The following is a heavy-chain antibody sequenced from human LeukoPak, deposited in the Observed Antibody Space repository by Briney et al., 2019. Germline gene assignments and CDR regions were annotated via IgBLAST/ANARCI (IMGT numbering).Heavy chain of an antibody. D-gene: IGHD1-7*01. CDR3: ITGTTVNFDY. Sequence: GGSLRLSCAASGFTLSSYGMSWVRHAPGKGLEWVSVISGSGGSTYYADSVKGRFTISRDNAKNSLFLQMNSLRAEDTAVYYCITGTTVNFDYWGQRTLVSVSS. CDR2: ISGSGGST. CDR1: GFTLSSYG. V-gene: IGHV3-23*01. J-gene: IGHJ4*02.